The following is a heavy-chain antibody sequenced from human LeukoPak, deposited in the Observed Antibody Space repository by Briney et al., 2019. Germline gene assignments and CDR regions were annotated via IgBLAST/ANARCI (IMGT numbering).Heavy chain of an antibody. CDR1: GGTFSSYA. Sequence: GASVKVSCKSSGGTFSSYAISWVRQAPGQGLEWMGGIIPIFGTANYAQKFQGRVTITADESTSTAYMELSSLRSEDTAVYYCARSKSPTITMVRGPQVKAPNFDYWGQGTLVTVSS. J-gene: IGHJ4*02. D-gene: IGHD3-10*01. CDR2: IIPIFGTA. CDR3: ARSKSPTITMVRGPQVKAPNFDY. V-gene: IGHV1-69*01.